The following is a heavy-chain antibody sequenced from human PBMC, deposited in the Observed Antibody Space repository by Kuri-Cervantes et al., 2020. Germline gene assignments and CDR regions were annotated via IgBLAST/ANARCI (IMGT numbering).Heavy chain of an antibody. D-gene: IGHD3-10*01. V-gene: IGHV3-66*01. CDR2: LYSDGST. CDR1: GFTVRSNF. J-gene: IGHJ4*02. CDR3: ARELGRGVISPYLDY. Sequence: GGSLRLSCAASGFTVRSNFMSWVRQAPGKGLEWVSVLYSDGSTYYADSVKGRFTISRDSSKNTLYLQMNSLRAEDTAVYYCARELGRGVISPYLDYWGQGTLVTVSS.